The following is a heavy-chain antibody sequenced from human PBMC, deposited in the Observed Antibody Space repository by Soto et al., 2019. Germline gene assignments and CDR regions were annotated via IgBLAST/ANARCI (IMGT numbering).Heavy chain of an antibody. J-gene: IGHJ5*02. D-gene: IGHD3-10*01. Sequence: PETLSPTCAVPGGSSRRSNWWSWVRQTPGKGLEWIGEINHSGSTNYNPSLKSRVTISVDTSKNQFSLKLSSVTAADTAVYYCASYYGSGSYCNWFDPWGQGTLVTVSS. V-gene: IGHV4-4*03. CDR2: INHSGST. CDR1: GGSSRRSNW. CDR3: ASYYGSGSYCNWFDP.